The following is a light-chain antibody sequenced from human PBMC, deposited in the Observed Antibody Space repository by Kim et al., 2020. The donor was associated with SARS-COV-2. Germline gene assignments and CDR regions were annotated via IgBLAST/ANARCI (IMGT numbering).Light chain of an antibody. CDR2: EAS. V-gene: IGKV3-15*01. Sequence: VSPGERATLSCRASQSIGSNLAWYQQKPGQAPRLLIYEASTRATSVPARFSGSGSGTEFTLTVSSLQSEDFAVYHCQQYNDWPLTFGQGTKVEI. CDR1: QSIGSN. J-gene: IGKJ1*01. CDR3: QQYNDWPLT.